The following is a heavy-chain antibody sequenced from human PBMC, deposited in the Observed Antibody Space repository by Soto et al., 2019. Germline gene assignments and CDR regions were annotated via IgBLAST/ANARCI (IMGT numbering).Heavy chain of an antibody. J-gene: IGHJ5*02. CDR3: ARDLKEYCSDGKCNWFDP. Sequence: SDTLSLTCAVSGGSINGGDYSWSWIRQPPGKGLEWIGYLFYSGSTYYNPSLKTRVTISFDASKNQISLQVRSATAADAAVYYCARDLKEYCSDGKCNWFDPWGQGTLVTVSS. CDR2: LFYSGST. V-gene: IGHV4-30-2*01. CDR1: GGSINGGDYS. D-gene: IGHD2-15*01.